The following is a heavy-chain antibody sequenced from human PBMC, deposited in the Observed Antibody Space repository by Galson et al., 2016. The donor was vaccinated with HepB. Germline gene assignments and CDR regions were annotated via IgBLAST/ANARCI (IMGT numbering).Heavy chain of an antibody. CDR2: IDDGGART. V-gene: IGHV3-23*01. CDR1: GFHFRTYA. Sequence: SLRLSCAASGFHFRTYAMTWVRQAPGKGLEWVSAIDDGGARTSYADSVKGRFTISRDNSKSRLFLQMKSLRAEDTAVYYCAKEKGLGWFGGGSDSWGQGTQVTVSS. J-gene: IGHJ4*02. CDR3: AKEKGLGWFGGGSDS. D-gene: IGHD3-10*01.